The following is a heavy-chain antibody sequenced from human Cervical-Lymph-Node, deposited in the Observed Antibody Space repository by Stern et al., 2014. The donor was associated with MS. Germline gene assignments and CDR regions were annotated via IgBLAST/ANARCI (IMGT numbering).Heavy chain of an antibody. CDR2: ISYDGSNR. J-gene: IGHJ5*02. Sequence: VHLVESGGGVVQPGRSLTLSCAASGFTFGSHAFHWVRQAPGKGLEWVALISYDGSNRYYADSVQGRFTISRDNSRSTLYLEMNSLTSEDTAMYYCARGSAMGHCSSLRCQRGQNWFDPWGQGTLVTVSS. CDR3: ARGSAMGHCSSLRCQRGQNWFDP. CDR1: GFTFGSHA. V-gene: IGHV3-30-3*01. D-gene: IGHD2-2*01.